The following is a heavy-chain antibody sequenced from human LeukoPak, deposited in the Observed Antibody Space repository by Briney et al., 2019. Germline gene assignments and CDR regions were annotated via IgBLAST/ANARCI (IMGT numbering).Heavy chain of an antibody. V-gene: IGHV1-46*01. D-gene: IGHD5-18*01. CDR1: GYTFTSNY. Sequence: VSVKVSCKASGYTFTSNYIHWVRQAPGQGLEWMGMIYPRDGSTSYAQKFQGRVTVTRDTSTSTVYMELSSLRSEDTAVYYCARVGQLWFHGDYWGQGTLVTVSS. CDR3: ARVGQLWFHGDY. CDR2: IYPRDGST. J-gene: IGHJ4*02.